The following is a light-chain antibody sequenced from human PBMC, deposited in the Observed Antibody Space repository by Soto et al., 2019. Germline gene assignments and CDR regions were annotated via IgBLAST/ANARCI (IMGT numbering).Light chain of an antibody. V-gene: IGLV2-11*01. CDR3: CSYAV. CDR2: DVS. CDR1: SSDVGGYNY. J-gene: IGLJ2*01. Sequence: QSALTQPRSVSGSPGQSVTISCTGTSSDVGGYNYVSWYQQHPGKAPKLMIYDVSKRPSGVPDRFSGSKSGNTASLTISGLQAEDEADYYCCSYAVFGGGTQLTVL.